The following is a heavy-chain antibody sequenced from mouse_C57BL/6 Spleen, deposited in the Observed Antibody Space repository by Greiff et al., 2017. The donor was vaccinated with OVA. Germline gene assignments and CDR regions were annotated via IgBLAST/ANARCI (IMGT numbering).Heavy chain of an antibody. J-gene: IGHJ1*03. Sequence: QVHVKQSGAELVKPGASVKLSCKASGYTFTSYWMHWVKQRPGQGLEWIGMIHPNSGSTNYNEKFKSKATLTVDKSSSTAYMQLSSLTSEDSAVYYCARTGGRGDWYFDVWGTGTTVTVSS. CDR2: IHPNSGST. CDR3: ARTGGRGDWYFDV. CDR1: GYTFTSYW. V-gene: IGHV1-64*01.